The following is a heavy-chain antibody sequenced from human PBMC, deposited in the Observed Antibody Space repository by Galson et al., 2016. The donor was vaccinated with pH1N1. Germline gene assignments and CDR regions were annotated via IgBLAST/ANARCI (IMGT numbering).Heavy chain of an antibody. Sequence: TLSLTCALYGGSLSGTYWSWIRRSPGKGLEWIGEIHPGGSTNYNPSLKSRVTLFADTSRNQFSLNLSSLTAADTALYFCARRKPNFDPHGIDFWGQGALVSVSS. CDR2: IHPGGST. D-gene: IGHD3-9*01. V-gene: IGHV4-34*01. CDR1: GGSLSGTY. J-gene: IGHJ4*02. CDR3: ARRKPNFDPHGIDF.